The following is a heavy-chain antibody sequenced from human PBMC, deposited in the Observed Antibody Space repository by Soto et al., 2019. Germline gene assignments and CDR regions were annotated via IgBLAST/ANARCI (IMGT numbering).Heavy chain of an antibody. CDR1: GYIFTTYW. J-gene: IGHJ4*02. CDR2: IYPGHSDV. CDR3: ATTPYTSDFYMYY. Sequence: GESLKISCQASGYIFTTYWIGWVRQMPGKGLEWVAIIYPGHSDVRYSPSFQGQVTISADTSIRTAYLQWRSLKASDTAMYYCATTPYTSDFYMYYWGPGTLVTVS. D-gene: IGHD3-16*01. V-gene: IGHV5-51*01.